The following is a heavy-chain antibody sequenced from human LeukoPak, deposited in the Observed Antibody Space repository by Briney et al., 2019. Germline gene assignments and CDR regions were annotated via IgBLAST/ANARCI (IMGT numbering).Heavy chain of an antibody. J-gene: IGHJ4*02. CDR3: ARGVTMVRGVIITSFFDY. V-gene: IGHV4-30-2*01. D-gene: IGHD3-10*01. CDR2: IYHSGST. Sequence: SETLSLTCAVSGGSISSDGYSWSWIRQPPGKGLEWIGYIYHSGSTYYNPSLKSRVTISVDRSKNQFSLKLSSVTAADTAVYYCARGVTMVRGVIITSFFDYWGQGTLVTVSS. CDR1: GGSISSDGYS.